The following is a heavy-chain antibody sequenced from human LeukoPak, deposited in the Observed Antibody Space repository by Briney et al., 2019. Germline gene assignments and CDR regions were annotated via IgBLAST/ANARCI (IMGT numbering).Heavy chain of an antibody. V-gene: IGHV4-31*03. CDR3: ARSSSRYYYYFDY. Sequence: SETLSLTCTVSSGSISSGAYYWSWIRQHPGMGLEWIGHIYYIGSTYYNPSFKRRVTISVDTSKNQFSLKLSSVTAADTAMYYCARSSSRYYYYFDYWGQGTLVTVSS. J-gene: IGHJ4*02. CDR2: IYYIGST. CDR1: SGSISSGAYY. D-gene: IGHD3-22*01.